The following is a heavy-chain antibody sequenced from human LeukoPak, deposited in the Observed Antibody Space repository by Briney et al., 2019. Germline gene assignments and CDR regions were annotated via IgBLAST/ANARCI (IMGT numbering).Heavy chain of an antibody. CDR3: ARPGGGYSYGLGNY. V-gene: IGHV1-2*02. CDR1: GYTFTGYY. Sequence: GASVKVSCKASGYTFTGYYMHWVRQAPGQGLEWMGWINPNSGGTNYAQKFQGRVTMTRDTSISTAYMELSRLRSDDTAVYYCARPGGGYSYGLGNYWGQGTLVTVSS. J-gene: IGHJ4*02. CDR2: INPNSGGT. D-gene: IGHD5-18*01.